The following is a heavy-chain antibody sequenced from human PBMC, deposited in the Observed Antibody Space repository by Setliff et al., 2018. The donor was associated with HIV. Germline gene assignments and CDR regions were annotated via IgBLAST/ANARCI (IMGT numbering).Heavy chain of an antibody. D-gene: IGHD6-19*01. CDR3: AREALHAGGWRGAFDI. CDR1: GYTFTSYA. CDR2: INAGNGNT. V-gene: IGHV1-3*01. Sequence: ASVKVSCKASGYTFTSYAMHWVRQAPGQRLEWMGWINAGNGNTKYSQKFQGRVTITRDTSASTAYMELSSLRSEDTAVYYCAREALHAGGWRGAFDIWGQGTMVTVSS. J-gene: IGHJ3*02.